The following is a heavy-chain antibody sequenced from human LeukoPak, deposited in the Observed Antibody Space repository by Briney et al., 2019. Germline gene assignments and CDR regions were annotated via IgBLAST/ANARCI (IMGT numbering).Heavy chain of an antibody. Sequence: GGSLRLSCAVSGFSFSDAWMSWVGQTPGKGLEWVGRIESKTDGGTTDYAALVKGRFTISRDDSTNTLYLQMNSLKSEDTAVYYCTTYGSGRKFDYWGQGVLVTVSS. V-gene: IGHV3-15*04. CDR3: TTYGSGRKFDY. CDR2: IESKTDGGTT. J-gene: IGHJ4*02. CDR1: GFSFSDAW. D-gene: IGHD3-10*01.